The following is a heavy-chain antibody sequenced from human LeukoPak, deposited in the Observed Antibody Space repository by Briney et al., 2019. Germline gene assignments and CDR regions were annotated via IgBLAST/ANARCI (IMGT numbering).Heavy chain of an antibody. Sequence: ASVTVSCTFSGYTLTELSMHWVRQAPGKGLEWMGGFDPEDGETIYAQKFQGRVTMTEDTSTDTAYMELSSLRSEDTAVYYCATAEESPWFGEFHAFDIWGQGTMVTVSS. V-gene: IGHV1-24*01. D-gene: IGHD3-10*01. J-gene: IGHJ3*02. CDR2: FDPEDGET. CDR3: ATAEESPWFGEFHAFDI. CDR1: GYTLTELS.